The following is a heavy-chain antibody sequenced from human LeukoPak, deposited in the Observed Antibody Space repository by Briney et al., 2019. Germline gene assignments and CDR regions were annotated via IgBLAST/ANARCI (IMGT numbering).Heavy chain of an antibody. Sequence: SETLSLTCTVSGGSISSYYWSWIRQPAGKGLEWIGRIYSAGSTKYSPSLESRLTMSLDTSKDQFSLKLTSVTAADTAVYYCARGVVVAGLRYYFDSWGQGSLVSVSS. D-gene: IGHD6-19*01. CDR2: IYSAGST. CDR3: ARGVVVAGLRYYFDS. V-gene: IGHV4-4*07. J-gene: IGHJ4*02. CDR1: GGSISSYY.